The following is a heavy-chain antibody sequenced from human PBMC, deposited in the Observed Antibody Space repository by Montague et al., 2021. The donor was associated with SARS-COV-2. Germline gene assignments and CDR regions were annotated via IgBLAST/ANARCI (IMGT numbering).Heavy chain of an antibody. D-gene: IGHD3-16*02. CDR3: ARDDYVWGSYRYSQYNWFDP. CDR2: ISGSGGST. J-gene: IGHJ5*02. V-gene: IGHV3-23*01. CDR1: GFTFSSYA. Sequence: SLRLSCAASGFTFSSYAMSWVRQAPGKGLEWVSAISGSGGSTYYADSVKGRFTISRDNSKNTLYLQMNSLRAEDTAVYYCARDDYVWGSYRYSQYNWFDPWGQGTLVTVSS.